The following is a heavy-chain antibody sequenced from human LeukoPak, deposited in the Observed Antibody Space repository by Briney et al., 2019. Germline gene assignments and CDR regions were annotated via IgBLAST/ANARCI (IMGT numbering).Heavy chain of an antibody. D-gene: IGHD3-22*01. CDR1: GFTFSSYA. V-gene: IGHV3-9*01. CDR2: ISWNSDTI. CDR3: AKDIDSAGYGAFEI. J-gene: IGHJ3*02. Sequence: QPGRSLRLSCAASGFTFSSYAMHWVRQAPGKGLEWVSHISWNSDTITYADSVKGRFTISRDNAKNSLYLQISSLRDEDTAFYYCAKDIDSAGYGAFEIWGQGTAVTVSS.